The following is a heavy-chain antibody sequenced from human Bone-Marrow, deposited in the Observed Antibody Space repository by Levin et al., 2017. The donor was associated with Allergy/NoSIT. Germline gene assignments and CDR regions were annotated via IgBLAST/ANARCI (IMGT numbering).Heavy chain of an antibody. Sequence: SQTLSLTCAVYGGSFRGYYWSWIRQPPGKGLVWIGEINHSGSTNYNPPLKSRVTISVDTSKNQFSLKLSSVTAADTAVYYCARALDTAMVGLYFDYWGQGTLVTVSS. CDR1: GGSFRGYY. V-gene: IGHV4-34*01. J-gene: IGHJ4*02. CDR2: INHSGST. D-gene: IGHD5-18*01. CDR3: ARALDTAMVGLYFDY.